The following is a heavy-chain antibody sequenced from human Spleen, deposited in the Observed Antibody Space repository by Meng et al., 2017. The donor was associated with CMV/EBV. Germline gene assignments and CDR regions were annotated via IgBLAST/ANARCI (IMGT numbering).Heavy chain of an antibody. D-gene: IGHD6-13*01. J-gene: IGHJ4*02. CDR3: ARDFGGGQQVALFDS. CDR1: GFNFNSYN. CDR2: ISSRSSFI. Sequence: GGSLRLSCAASGFNFNSYNMHWVRQAPGKGLEWVSCISSRSSFIKYADAVMGRFTIARDNAKKSVYLQMNSLRDEDTAVYYCARDFGGGQQVALFDSWGQGTLVTVSS. V-gene: IGHV3-21*01.